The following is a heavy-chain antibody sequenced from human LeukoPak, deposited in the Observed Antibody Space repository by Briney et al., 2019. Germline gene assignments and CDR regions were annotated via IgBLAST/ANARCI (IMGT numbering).Heavy chain of an antibody. CDR1: GFTFSSYG. J-gene: IGHJ4*02. CDR3: AKGTYGSGTYGAHDY. D-gene: IGHD3-10*01. Sequence: GGSLRLSCAASGFTFSSYGMSWVRQAPGKGLEWVSAISGSGGSTYYADSVKGRFTIPRDNSKNTLYLQMNSLRAEDTAVYYCAKGTYGSGTYGAHDYWGQGTLVTVSS. CDR2: ISGSGGST. V-gene: IGHV3-23*01.